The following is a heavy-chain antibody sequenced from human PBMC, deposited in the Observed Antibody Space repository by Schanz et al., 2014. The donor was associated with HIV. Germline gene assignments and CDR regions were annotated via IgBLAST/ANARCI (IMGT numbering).Heavy chain of an antibody. CDR1: GYTFTSYG. CDR2: ISAYNGNT. J-gene: IGHJ6*02. V-gene: IGHV1-18*01. CDR3: ARPYCSSTGCYHYYGMDV. D-gene: IGHD2-2*01. Sequence: QVQLVQSGAEVKKPGASVKVSCKASGYTFTSYGISWVRQAPGQGLEWMGWISAYNGNTNYAQKLQGRVTMTTDTSTNTAYMELRSLTSDDTAVYYCARPYCSSTGCYHYYGMDVWGQGTTGTVSS.